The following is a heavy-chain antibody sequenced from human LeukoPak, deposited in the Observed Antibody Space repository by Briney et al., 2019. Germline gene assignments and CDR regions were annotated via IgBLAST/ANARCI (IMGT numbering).Heavy chain of an antibody. J-gene: IGHJ5*02. Sequence: GASVKVSCKASGYTFTGYYMHWVRQAPGQGLEWMGWISAYNGNTNYAQKLQGRVTMTTDTSTSTAYMELRSLRSDDTAVYYCAREMATIRGNWFDPWGQGTLVTVSS. CDR3: AREMATIRGNWFDP. V-gene: IGHV1-18*04. CDR2: ISAYNGNT. CDR1: GYTFTGYY. D-gene: IGHD5-24*01.